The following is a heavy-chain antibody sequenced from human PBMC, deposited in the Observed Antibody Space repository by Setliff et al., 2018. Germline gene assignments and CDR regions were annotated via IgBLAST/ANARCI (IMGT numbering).Heavy chain of an antibody. Sequence: EASVKVSCKASGYTFTGYGVSWVRQAPGQGLEWVGWISPYNGNTYYAPKCQGRFIMTADTSTTTAYVELRTLRSDDTAVYYCARRPIALAGYRKGAFDIWGQGTMVTVS. J-gene: IGHJ3*02. CDR3: ARRPIALAGYRKGAFDI. V-gene: IGHV1-18*01. CDR2: ISPYNGNT. D-gene: IGHD6-19*01. CDR1: GYTFTGYG.